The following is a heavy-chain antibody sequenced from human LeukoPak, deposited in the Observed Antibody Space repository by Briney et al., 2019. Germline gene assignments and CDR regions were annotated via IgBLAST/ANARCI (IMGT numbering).Heavy chain of an antibody. Sequence: PSETLSLTCTVSGGSMNNYYWSWIRQPPGKGMEYIGSIDYRGSTKYNPSLKSRVTISVGTSKNQFSLKLTSVTAADTAVYYCARGFGDWGLSWFDPWGQGTLVTVSS. D-gene: IGHD3-10*01. CDR3: ARGFGDWGLSWFDP. CDR1: GGSMNNYY. V-gene: IGHV4-59*01. J-gene: IGHJ5*02. CDR2: IDYRGST.